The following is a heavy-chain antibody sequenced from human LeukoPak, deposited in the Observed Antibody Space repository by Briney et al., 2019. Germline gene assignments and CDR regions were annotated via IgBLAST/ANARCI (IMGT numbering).Heavy chain of an antibody. J-gene: IGHJ4*02. D-gene: IGHD4-23*01. V-gene: IGHV3-30*18. CDR3: AKEDYGGFDY. CDR2: ISYDGSNK. Sequence: GGSLRLSCAASGFTFSSSGIHWVRQAPGKGLEWVAIISYDGSNKYYADSVKGRFTISRDNSKNTLYLQMNSLRAEDTAVYYCAKEDYGGFDYWGQGTLVTVSS. CDR1: GFTFSSSG.